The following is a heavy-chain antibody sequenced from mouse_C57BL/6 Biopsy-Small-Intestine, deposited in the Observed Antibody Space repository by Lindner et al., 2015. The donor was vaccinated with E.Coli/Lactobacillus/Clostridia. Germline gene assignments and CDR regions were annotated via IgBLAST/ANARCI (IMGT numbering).Heavy chain of an antibody. J-gene: IGHJ3*01. CDR2: INPGSGGT. CDR1: GYAFSNYL. CDR3: ASYGNFDH. V-gene: IGHV1-54*01. D-gene: IGHD2-1*01. Sequence: VQLQESGAELVRPGTSAKVSCKASGYAFSNYLIEWVKQRPGQGLEWIGVINPGSGGTDYNEKFKVKATLTADKASSTAYMQLSSLTSEDSAVYFCASYGNFDHWGQGTLVTVSA.